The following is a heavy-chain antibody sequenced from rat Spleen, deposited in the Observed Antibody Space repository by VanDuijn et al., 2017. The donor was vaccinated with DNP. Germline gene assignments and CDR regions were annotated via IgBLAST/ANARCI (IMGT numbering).Heavy chain of an antibody. CDR3: ERQELRKTYWFAY. Sequence: VQLKESGPGLVQPSQTLSLTCTVSGFIFSNYWMTWIRQAPGKGLEWVASITNTGDSTYYSDSVKGRFSISRANAKRTLYLKMNSLRSEDTATYYCERQELRKTYWFAYWGQGTLVTVSS. V-gene: IGHV5-31*01. CDR1: GFIFSNYW. D-gene: IGHD1-11*01. CDR2: ITNTGDST. J-gene: IGHJ3*01.